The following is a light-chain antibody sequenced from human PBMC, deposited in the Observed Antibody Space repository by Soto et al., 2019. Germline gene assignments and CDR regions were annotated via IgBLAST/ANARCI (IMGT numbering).Light chain of an antibody. J-gene: IGLJ1*01. V-gene: IGLV2-14*01. CDR1: SSDVGFYNY. Sequence: QSVLTQPASVSGSPGQSIAISCTGSSSDVGFYNYVSWYQQHPGKVPKLIIYEVTNRPSGVSNRFSGSKSGNTASLTISGLQAEDEADYYCCSYTTSSTRAFGPGTKLTVL. CDR3: CSYTTSSTRA. CDR2: EVT.